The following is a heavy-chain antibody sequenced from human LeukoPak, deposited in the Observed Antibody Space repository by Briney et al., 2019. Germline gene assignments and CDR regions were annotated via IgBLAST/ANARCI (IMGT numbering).Heavy chain of an antibody. J-gene: IGHJ4*02. V-gene: IGHV3-30*18. CDR2: IIYDGSNK. Sequence: GTSLRLSCTASGFTFAGYGMHWVRQAPGKGLEWVALIIYDGSNKYHVDSVKGRFTISRDNSNNTLYLHMNSLRAEDTAVYYCAKHVAVLPAPRNYYFDYWGQGTLVTVSS. CDR1: GFTFAGYG. CDR3: AKHVAVLPAPRNYYFDY. D-gene: IGHD2-2*01.